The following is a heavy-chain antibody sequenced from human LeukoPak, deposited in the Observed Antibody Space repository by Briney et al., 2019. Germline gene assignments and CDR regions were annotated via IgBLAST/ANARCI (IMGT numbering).Heavy chain of an antibody. V-gene: IGHV1-69*13. J-gene: IGHJ6*02. Sequence: RASVKVSCKASGGTFRSYAISWVRQAPGQGLEWMGGIIPIFGTANYAQKFQGRVTITADESTSTAYMELSSLRSEDTAVYCCASLPAAGPYYGMDVWGQGTTVTVSS. CDR3: ASLPAAGPYYGMDV. CDR1: GGTFRSYA. CDR2: IIPIFGTA. D-gene: IGHD6-13*01.